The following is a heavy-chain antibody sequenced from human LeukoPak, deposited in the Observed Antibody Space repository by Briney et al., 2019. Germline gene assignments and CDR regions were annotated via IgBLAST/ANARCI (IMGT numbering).Heavy chain of an antibody. D-gene: IGHD3-10*01. CDR3: ARRKAYYYGSGSYSGYYYYYYMDV. J-gene: IGHJ6*03. Sequence: SETLSLTCAVYGGSFSGYYWGWIRQPPGKGLEWIGEINHSGSTNYNPSLKSRVTISVDTSKNQFSLKLSSVTAADTAVYYCARRKAYYYGSGSYSGYYYYYYMDVWGKGTTVTVSS. CDR2: INHSGST. V-gene: IGHV4-34*01. CDR1: GGSFSGYY.